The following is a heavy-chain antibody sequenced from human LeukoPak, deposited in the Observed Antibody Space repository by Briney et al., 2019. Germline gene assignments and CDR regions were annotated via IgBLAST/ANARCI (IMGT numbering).Heavy chain of an antibody. Sequence: ASVTVSCQASGYTFTSYSINWVRQATGHGLEWMGWMNPNSGNTSYAQKFQGRVTMTRNTSTSTAYMELSSLRSEDTAVYYCARAMFAPNSSSWYNWFDPWGQRTLVTVSS. D-gene: IGHD6-13*01. CDR3: ARAMFAPNSSSWYNWFDP. J-gene: IGHJ5*02. CDR2: MNPNSGNT. CDR1: GYTFTSYS. V-gene: IGHV1-8*01.